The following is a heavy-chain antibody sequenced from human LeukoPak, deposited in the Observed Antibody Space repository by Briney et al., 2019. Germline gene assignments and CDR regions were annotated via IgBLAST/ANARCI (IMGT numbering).Heavy chain of an antibody. CDR1: GFTFSSYN. D-gene: IGHD3-22*01. CDR3: AVIPLRSGYYIDY. Sequence: GGSLRLSCAASGFTFSSYNMNWVRQAPGKGLEWVSSISSRSSYIYYADSVKGRFTISRDNSKNTLYLQMNSLRAEDTAVYYCAVIPLRSGYYIDYWGQGTLVTVSS. V-gene: IGHV3-21*04. CDR2: ISSRSSYI. J-gene: IGHJ4*02.